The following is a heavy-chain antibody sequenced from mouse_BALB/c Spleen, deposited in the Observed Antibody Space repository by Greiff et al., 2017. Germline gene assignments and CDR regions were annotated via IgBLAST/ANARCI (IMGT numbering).Heavy chain of an antibody. Sequence: EVKVVESGGGLVKPGGSLKLSCAASGFTFSSYAMSWVRQTPEKRLEWVASISSGGSTYYPDSVKGRFTISRDNARNILYLQMSSLRSEDTAMYYCARPDYYGSSYSFAYWGQGTLVTVSA. CDR2: ISSGGST. D-gene: IGHD1-1*01. CDR3: ARPDYYGSSYSFAY. CDR1: GFTFSSYA. J-gene: IGHJ3*01. V-gene: IGHV5-6-5*01.